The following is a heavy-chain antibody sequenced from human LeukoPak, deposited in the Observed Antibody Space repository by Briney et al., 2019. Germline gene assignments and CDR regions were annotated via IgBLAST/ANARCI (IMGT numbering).Heavy chain of an antibody. Sequence: PGGSLRLSCAASGFTFSSYWMSWVRQAPGKGLEWVANIKQDGSEKYYVDSVKGRFTISRDNAKNSLYLQMNSLRAEDTAVYYCAREWVTVIVVPDRFDPWGQGTLVTVSS. J-gene: IGHJ5*02. CDR1: GFTFSSYW. D-gene: IGHD3-22*01. V-gene: IGHV3-7*03. CDR2: IKQDGSEK. CDR3: AREWVTVIVVPDRFDP.